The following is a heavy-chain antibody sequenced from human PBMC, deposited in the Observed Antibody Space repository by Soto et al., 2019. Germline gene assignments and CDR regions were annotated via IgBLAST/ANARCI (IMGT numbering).Heavy chain of an antibody. CDR3: AREGYDYVWGSYRLDY. CDR2: INPNSGGT. J-gene: IGHJ4*02. V-gene: IGHV1-2*02. Sequence: ASVKDSCKASGYTFTGYYMHWVRQAPGQGLEWMGWINPNSGGTNYAQKFQGRVTMTRDTSISTAYMELSRLRSDDTAVYYCAREGYDYVWGSYRLDYWGQGTLVTVSS. CDR1: GYTFTGYY. D-gene: IGHD3-16*02.